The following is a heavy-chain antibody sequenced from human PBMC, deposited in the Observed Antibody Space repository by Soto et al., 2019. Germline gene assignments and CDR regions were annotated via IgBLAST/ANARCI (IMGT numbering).Heavy chain of an antibody. V-gene: IGHV3-33*01. CDR3: ARDRGYSYGYSVHSGFDY. CDR1: GFTFSSYG. Sequence: PGGSLRLSCAASGFTFSSYGMHWVRQAPGKGLEWVAVIWYDGSNKYYADSVKGRFTISRDNSKNTLYLQMNSLRAEDTAVYYCARDRGYSYGYSVHSGFDYWGQGSLVTVSS. D-gene: IGHD5-18*01. CDR2: IWYDGSNK. J-gene: IGHJ4*02.